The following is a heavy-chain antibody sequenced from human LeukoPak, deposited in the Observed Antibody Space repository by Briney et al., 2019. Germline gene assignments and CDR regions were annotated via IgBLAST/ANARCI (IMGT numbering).Heavy chain of an antibody. CDR2: INHSGST. D-gene: IGHD3/OR15-3a*01. CDR1: GGSFSGYY. V-gene: IGHV4-34*01. J-gene: IGHJ4*02. Sequence: SETLSLTCAVYGGSFSGYYWSWIRQPPGKGLEWIGEINHSGSTNYNPSLKSRVTISVDTSKNQLSLKLSSVTAADTAVYYCARESDFLLDYWGQGTLVTVSS. CDR3: ARESDFLLDY.